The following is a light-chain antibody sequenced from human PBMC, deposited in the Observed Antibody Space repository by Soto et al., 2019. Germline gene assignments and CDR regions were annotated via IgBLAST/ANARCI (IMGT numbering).Light chain of an antibody. V-gene: IGLV2-14*01. Sequence: QSALTQPRSVSGSPGQSITISCTGTSSDVGGYIYVSWYQHHPGKAPELMIYEVNNRPSGVSNRFAGSKSGNTASLTISGLQAEDEADYYCSSYTSGSTPLVFGTGTKVTVL. CDR2: EVN. CDR3: SSYTSGSTPLV. CDR1: SSDVGGYIY. J-gene: IGLJ1*01.